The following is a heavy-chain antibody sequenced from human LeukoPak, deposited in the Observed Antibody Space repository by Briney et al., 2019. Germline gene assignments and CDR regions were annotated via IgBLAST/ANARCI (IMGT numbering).Heavy chain of an antibody. Sequence: ASVKVSCKASGYTFTGYYMHWVRRAPRQGLEWMGWINPNSDGTNYAQKFQGRVTMTRDTSISTAYMELSRLRSDDTAVYYCATDPLWWPTSWGQGTLVTVSS. CDR1: GYTFTGYY. CDR3: ATDPLWWPTS. D-gene: IGHD2-21*01. J-gene: IGHJ4*02. V-gene: IGHV1-2*02. CDR2: INPNSDGT.